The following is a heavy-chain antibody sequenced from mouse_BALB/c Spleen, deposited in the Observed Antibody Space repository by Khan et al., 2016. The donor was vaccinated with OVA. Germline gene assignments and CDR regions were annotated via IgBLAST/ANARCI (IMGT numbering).Heavy chain of an antibody. CDR2: INTYTGEP. V-gene: IGHV9-3-1*01. CDR1: GYTFTNYG. Sequence: QIQLVQSGPELKKPGETVKISCKASGYTFTNYGMNWVKQAPGKGLKWMGWINTYTGEPTYADDFKGRFAFSLETSASTAYLQINNLKNEDTAKXVCARTKPYCYFDRWGAGTTVTVSS. J-gene: IGHJ1*01. CDR3: ARTKPYCYFDR.